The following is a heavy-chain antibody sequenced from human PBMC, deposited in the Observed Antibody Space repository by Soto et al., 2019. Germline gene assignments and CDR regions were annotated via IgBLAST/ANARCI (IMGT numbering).Heavy chain of an antibody. V-gene: IGHV1-3*01. CDR3: ATPIYSRFYFDY. CDR1: GYTFTSYA. D-gene: IGHD6-13*01. Sequence: ASVKVSCKASGYTFTSYAMHWVRQAPGQRLEWMGWINAGSGNTEYSQSFQGRVTITRDTSARTAYMELTNLRSEDTAVYYCATPIYSRFYFDYWGQGTLVTVS. CDR2: INAGSGNT. J-gene: IGHJ4*02.